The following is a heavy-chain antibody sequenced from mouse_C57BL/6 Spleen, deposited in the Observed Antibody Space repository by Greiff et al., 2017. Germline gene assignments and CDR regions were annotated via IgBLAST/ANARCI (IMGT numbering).Heavy chain of an antibody. D-gene: IGHD1-1*01. J-gene: IGHJ2*01. Sequence: VQLQQSGPELVKPGASVKISCKASGYSFTGYYMNWVKQSPEKSLEWIGEINPSTGGTTYNQKFKAKATLTVDKSSSTAYMQLKSLTSEDSAVYYCARRGYYGSPPFDYWGQGTTLTVSS. CDR1: GYSFTGYY. V-gene: IGHV1-42*01. CDR2: INPSTGGT. CDR3: ARRGYYGSPPFDY.